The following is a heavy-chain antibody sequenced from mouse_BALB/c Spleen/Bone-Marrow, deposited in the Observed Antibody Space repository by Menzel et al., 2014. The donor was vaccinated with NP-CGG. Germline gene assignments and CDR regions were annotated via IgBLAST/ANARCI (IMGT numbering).Heavy chain of an antibody. V-gene: IGHV14-3*02. CDR3: ARRGDGYYAWFAY. CDR2: IDPANGNT. CDR1: GFNIKDTY. D-gene: IGHD2-3*01. J-gene: IGHJ3*01. Sequence: EVKLMESGAELVKPGASVKLSCTASGFNIKDTYMHWVKQRPEQGLEWIGRIDPANGNTKYDPKFQGKATITADTSSNTAYLQLSSLTSEDTAVYYCARRGDGYYAWFAYGGQGTLVTVSA.